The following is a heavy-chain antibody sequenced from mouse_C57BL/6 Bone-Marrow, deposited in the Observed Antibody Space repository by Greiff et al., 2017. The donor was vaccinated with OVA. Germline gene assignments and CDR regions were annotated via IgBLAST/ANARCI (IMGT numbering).Heavy chain of an antibody. CDR3: AREGDGWYFDV. V-gene: IGHV5-4*01. CDR1: GFTFSSYA. J-gene: IGHJ1*03. CDR2: ISDGGSYT. D-gene: IGHD3-3*01. Sequence: EVHLVESGGGLVKPGGSLKLSCAASGFTFSSYAMSWVRQTPEKRLEWVATISDGGSYTYYPDNVKGRFTISRDNAKNNLYLQMSHLKSEDTAMYYCAREGDGWYFDVWGTGTTVTVSS.